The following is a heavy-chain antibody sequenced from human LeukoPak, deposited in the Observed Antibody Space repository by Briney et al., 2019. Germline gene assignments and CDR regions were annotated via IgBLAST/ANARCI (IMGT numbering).Heavy chain of an antibody. CDR2: TKQVGTEK. V-gene: IGHV3-7*01. CDR3: ARGRNYGGRVDFLDS. D-gene: IGHD4-23*01. J-gene: IGHJ4*02. Sequence: PGGALRLSRAASGFTFSSHWMTRVREAPEKRLERGAGTKQVGTEKYNADSVRSRYTVSTDNAKDSVYLQMNSLSADDTAVYFCARGRNYGGRVDFLDSWGRGTKVTVSS. CDR1: GFTFSSHW.